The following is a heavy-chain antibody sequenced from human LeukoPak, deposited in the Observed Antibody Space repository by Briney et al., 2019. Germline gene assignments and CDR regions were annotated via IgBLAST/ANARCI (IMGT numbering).Heavy chain of an antibody. V-gene: IGHV4-34*01. J-gene: IGHJ4*02. CDR3: ARSGRANFFAPRSPFDY. CDR1: GGSFSGYY. Sequence: SETLSLTCAVYGGSFSGYYWSWIRQPPGRGLEWIGEINHSGSTNYNPSLKSRVTISVDTSKNQFSLKLSSVTAADTAVYYCARSGRANFFAPRSPFDYWGQGTLVTVSS. CDR2: INHSGST. D-gene: IGHD3-3*01.